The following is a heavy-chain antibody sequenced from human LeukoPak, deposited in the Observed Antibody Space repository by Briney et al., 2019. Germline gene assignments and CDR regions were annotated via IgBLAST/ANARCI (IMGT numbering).Heavy chain of an antibody. Sequence: MSSETLSLTCTVSGGSVSSGSYYWTWIRQPPGKGLEWIGYIYHSGSTNYNPSLKSRVTISVDTSKNQFSLKLSSVTAADTAVYYCARAYDTSGYGFDPWGQGTLVTVSS. CDR1: GGSVSSGSYY. CDR3: ARAYDTSGYGFDP. V-gene: IGHV4-61*01. CDR2: IYHSGST. J-gene: IGHJ5*02. D-gene: IGHD3-22*01.